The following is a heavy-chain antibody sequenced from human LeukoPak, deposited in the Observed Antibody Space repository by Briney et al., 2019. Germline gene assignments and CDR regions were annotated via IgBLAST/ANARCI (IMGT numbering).Heavy chain of an antibody. D-gene: IGHD3-22*01. CDR1: GYTLTELS. J-gene: IGHJ4*02. CDR2: FDPEDGET. V-gene: IGHV1-24*01. Sequence: GASVKVSCKVSGYTLTELSMHWVRQAPGKGLEWMGGFDPEDGETIYAQKFQGRVTMTEDTSTDTAYMELSSLRSEDTAVYYCACVYDSSGYSYWGFDYWGREPWSPSPQ. CDR3: ACVYDSSGYSYWGFDY.